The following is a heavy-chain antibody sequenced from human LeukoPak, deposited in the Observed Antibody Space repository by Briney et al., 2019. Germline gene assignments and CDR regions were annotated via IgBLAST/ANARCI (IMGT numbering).Heavy chain of an antibody. J-gene: IGHJ5*02. CDR3: ATGVGYCSGGSCYGRGNWFDP. V-gene: IGHV1-24*01. Sequence: ASVNVSCKVSGYTLTELSIHWVRQAPGKGLEWTGGFDPEDGEAIYAQKFQGRVTMTEDTSTDTAYMELSSLRSDDTAVYYCATGVGYCSGGSCYGRGNWFDPWGQGTLVTVSS. D-gene: IGHD2-15*01. CDR1: GYTLTELS. CDR2: FDPEDGEA.